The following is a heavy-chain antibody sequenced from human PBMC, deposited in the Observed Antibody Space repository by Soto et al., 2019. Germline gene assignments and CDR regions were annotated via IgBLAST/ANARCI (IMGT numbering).Heavy chain of an antibody. CDR3: ARHGCSGGSCYPYFDY. Sequence: GESLKISCKGSGYSFTSYWISWVRQMPGKGLEWMGRIDPSDSYTNYSPSFQGHVTISADKSISTAYLQWSSLKASDTAMYYCARHGCSGGSCYPYFDYWGQGTLVTVSS. J-gene: IGHJ4*02. CDR2: IDPSDSYT. D-gene: IGHD2-15*01. V-gene: IGHV5-10-1*01. CDR1: GYSFTSYW.